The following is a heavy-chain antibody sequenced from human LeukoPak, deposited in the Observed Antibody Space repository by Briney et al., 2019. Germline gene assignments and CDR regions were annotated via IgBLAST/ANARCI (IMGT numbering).Heavy chain of an antibody. D-gene: IGHD6-19*01. CDR3: ARDGGIGWVGFDY. V-gene: IGHV3-30*04. J-gene: IGHJ4*02. Sequence: PGRSLRLSCAASGFTFSSYAMHWVRQAPGKGLEWVTVISNDESKKFYADSVKGRFTVFRDNPKNTLYLQVNSLRAEDTAVYYCARDGGIGWVGFDYWGQGTLVTVSS. CDR1: GFTFSSYA. CDR2: ISNDESKK.